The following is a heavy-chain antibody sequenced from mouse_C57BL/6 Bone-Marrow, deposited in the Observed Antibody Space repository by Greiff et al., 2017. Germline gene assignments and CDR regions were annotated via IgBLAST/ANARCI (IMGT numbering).Heavy chain of an antibody. Sequence: QVQLKESGAELVRPGTSVKVSCKASGYAFTNYLIEWVKQRPGQGLEWMGVINPGRGGTNYHEKVKGKATLTADKSYSTAYMQLSSLTSEDSAVYFCARSKNWDSWFAYWGQGTLVTVSA. CDR2: INPGRGGT. D-gene: IGHD4-1*01. CDR3: ARSKNWDSWFAY. CDR1: GYAFTNYL. J-gene: IGHJ3*01. V-gene: IGHV1-54*01.